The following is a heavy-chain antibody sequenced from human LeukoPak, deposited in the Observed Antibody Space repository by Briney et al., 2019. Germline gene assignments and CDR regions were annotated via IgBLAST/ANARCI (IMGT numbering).Heavy chain of an antibody. CDR3: AKDAYYYDSSGYYGANFDY. Sequence: GGSLRLSCAASGFTFSSYAMSWVRQAPGQGLEWVSFITGRGGSAYYADSVKGRFTISRDKSKSTLYLQMNSLRAEDTAVYYCAKDAYYYDSSGYYGANFDYWGQGTLVTVSS. CDR1: GFTFSSYA. CDR2: ITGRGGSA. V-gene: IGHV3-23*01. J-gene: IGHJ4*02. D-gene: IGHD3-22*01.